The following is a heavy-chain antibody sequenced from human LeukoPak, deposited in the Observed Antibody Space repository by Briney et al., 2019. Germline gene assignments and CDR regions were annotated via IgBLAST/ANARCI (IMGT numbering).Heavy chain of an antibody. CDR1: GYTFTSYY. Sequence: ASVKVSCKASGYTFTSYYMHWVRQAPGQGLEWMGIINPSGGSTGYAQKFQGRVTITRNTSISTAYMELSSLRSEDTAVYYCARGRRYYNYDRRGGYYYYMDVWGKGTTVTVSS. V-gene: IGHV1-46*01. CDR2: INPSGGST. D-gene: IGHD3-22*01. CDR3: ARGRRYYNYDRRGGYYYYMDV. J-gene: IGHJ6*03.